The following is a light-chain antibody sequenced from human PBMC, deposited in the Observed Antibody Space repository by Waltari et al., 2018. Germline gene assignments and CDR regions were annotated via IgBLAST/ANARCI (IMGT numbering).Light chain of an antibody. J-gene: IGKJ2*01. CDR1: QGISSY. Sequence: AIRMIQSPSSLFASTGDRVTITCRASQGISSYLAWYQQTPGKAPKLLIYAASTLQSGVPSRFSGSGSGTDFTLTISCLQTEDFATYYCQQYYSYPPGTFGQGTKLEIK. CDR3: QQYYSYPPGT. V-gene: IGKV1-8*01. CDR2: AAS.